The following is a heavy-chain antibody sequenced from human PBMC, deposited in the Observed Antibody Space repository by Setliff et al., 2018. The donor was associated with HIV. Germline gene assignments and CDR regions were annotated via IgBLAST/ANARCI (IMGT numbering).Heavy chain of an antibody. V-gene: IGHV3-53*01. Sequence: GGSLRLSCAASGFTVSGSYMSWVRQAPGKGLEWVSTIYSDGSTYHADSVKGRFTLSRDNSNNTLYLQMNSLRAEDTAVYYCAKSGYCGSSTCRNYFYYMDVWGKGTTVTVSS. CDR1: GFTVSGSY. CDR3: AKSGYCGSSTCRNYFYYMDV. J-gene: IGHJ6*03. D-gene: IGHD2-2*01. CDR2: IYSDGST.